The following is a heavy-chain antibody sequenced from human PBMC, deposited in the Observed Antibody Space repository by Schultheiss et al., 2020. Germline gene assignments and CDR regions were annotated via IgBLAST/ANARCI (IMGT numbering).Heavy chain of an antibody. Sequence: GESLKISCAASGFTFSTYAMGWVRQAPGKGLEWVSIISGSGGTTHYADSVKGRLTISRDNAKNSLYLQMNSLRAEDTAVYYCARDKLGLDYWGQGTLVTVSS. CDR2: ISGSGGTT. D-gene: IGHD7-27*01. J-gene: IGHJ4*02. V-gene: IGHV3-23*01. CDR3: ARDKLGLDY. CDR1: GFTFSTYA.